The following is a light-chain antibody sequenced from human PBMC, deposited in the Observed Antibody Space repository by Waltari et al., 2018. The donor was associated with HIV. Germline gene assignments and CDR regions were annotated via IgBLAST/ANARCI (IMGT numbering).Light chain of an antibody. Sequence: DVQMTQSPSSLSASVGARVTITCRTSHAHGIGLGWYQLKPGKATKRLIFGASTLQNGVPSRFSGGGAGTEFNLTITNLQPEDFATYYCLQHLSYPLSWTFGQGTKVE. CDR2: GAS. CDR1: HAHGIG. V-gene: IGKV1-17*02. J-gene: IGKJ1*01. CDR3: LQHLSYPLSWT.